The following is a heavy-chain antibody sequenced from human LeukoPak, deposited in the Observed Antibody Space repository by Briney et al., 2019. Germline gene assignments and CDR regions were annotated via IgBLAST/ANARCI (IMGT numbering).Heavy chain of an antibody. CDR2: ISGSGGST. CDR3: AKSFAGSGWYENWFDP. CDR1: GFTFSSYA. V-gene: IGHV3-23*01. J-gene: IGHJ5*02. Sequence: PGGSLRLSCAASGFTFSSYAMSWVRQAPGKGREWVSAISGSGGSTYYADSVKGRFTIFRDNSKNTLYLQMNSLRAEDTAVYYCAKSFAGSGWYENWFDPWGQGTLVTVSS. D-gene: IGHD6-19*01.